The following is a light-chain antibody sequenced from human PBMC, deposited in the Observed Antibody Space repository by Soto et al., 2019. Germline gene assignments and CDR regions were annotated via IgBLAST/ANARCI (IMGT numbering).Light chain of an antibody. CDR3: RSYTIGSTPWV. CDR2: DVN. Sequence: QSALTQPASMSGSLGESVTITCTGNSNEFHGYDLVSWYQQHPGKVPKLFFYDVNSRPSGVSDRFSGSKSATSASLTISGRQAEDDADYYCRSYTIGSTPWVFGGGTKLTVL. CDR1: SNEFHGYDL. V-gene: IGLV2-14*03. J-gene: IGLJ3*02.